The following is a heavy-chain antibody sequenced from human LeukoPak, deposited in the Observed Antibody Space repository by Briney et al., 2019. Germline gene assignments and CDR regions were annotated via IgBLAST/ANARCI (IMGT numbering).Heavy chain of an antibody. CDR1: GGSISSGGYY. D-gene: IGHD3-9*01. J-gene: IGHJ5*02. CDR3: ARVLRYFDRFDP. Sequence: KPSQTLSLTCTVSGGSISSGGYYWSWIRQHPGKGLEWIGYIYYSGSTYYNPSLKGRVTISVDTSKNQFSLKLSSVTAADTAVYYCARVLRYFDRFDPWGQGTLVTVSS. V-gene: IGHV4-31*03. CDR2: IYYSGST.